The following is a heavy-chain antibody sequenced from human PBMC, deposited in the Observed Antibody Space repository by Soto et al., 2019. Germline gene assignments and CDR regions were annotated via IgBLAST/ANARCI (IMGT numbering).Heavy chain of an antibody. V-gene: IGHV3-73*01. CDR3: ARPIGSGWFDP. J-gene: IGHJ5*02. CDR2: IRTKPNSYAT. D-gene: IGHD6-19*01. CDR1: GFDFSGSA. Sequence: EVQLVESGGGLVQPGGSLDLSCATSGFDFSGSAMHWVRQASGRGLEWLGRIRTKPNSYATIYAASVKDRITISRDDSKKMVYLHMSGLKTEDTAVYYCARPIGSGWFDPWGQGTLVSVTS.